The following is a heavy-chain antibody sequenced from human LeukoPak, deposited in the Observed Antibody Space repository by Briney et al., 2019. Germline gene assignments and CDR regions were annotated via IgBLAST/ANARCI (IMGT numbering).Heavy chain of an antibody. J-gene: IGHJ4*02. CDR2: INTGSSTI. CDR1: GFTFSSYS. V-gene: IGHV3-48*01. D-gene: IGHD3-10*01. Sequence: PGGSLRLSCLASGFTFSSYSMNWVRQAPGKWLEWVSYINTGSSTIYYADSLKGRITISRDNAGNSLYLQMNSLRAEDTAVYYCARDKRGYGSGSHHYFDLWGQGTLVTVSS. CDR3: ARDKRGYGSGSHHYFDL.